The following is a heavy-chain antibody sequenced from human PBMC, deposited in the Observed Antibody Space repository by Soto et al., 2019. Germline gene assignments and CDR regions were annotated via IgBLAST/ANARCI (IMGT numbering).Heavy chain of an antibody. V-gene: IGHV3-23*01. CDR3: ANGDTYYDSSGYLFEY. Sequence: PVWSLRLSCSASLFTFSSYAMSWVLHTPFKGLEWVSAISGSGGSTYYADSVKGRFTISRDNSKNTLYLQMNSLRAEDTAAYYCANGDTYYDSSGYLFEYWGQGTLVTVSS. CDR2: ISGSGGST. CDR1: LFTFSSYA. J-gene: IGHJ4*02. D-gene: IGHD3-22*01.